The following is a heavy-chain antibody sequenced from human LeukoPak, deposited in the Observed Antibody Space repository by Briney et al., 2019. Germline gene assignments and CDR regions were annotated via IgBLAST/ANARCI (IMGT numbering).Heavy chain of an antibody. Sequence: PGGSLRLSCTASGFTFSRYWMHWVRHAPGKGLVWVSRINDDGGATSYADSVEGRFTISRDNAKNTLFLQMNSLRAEDTAVYYCARDESFGVNSGMGDSWGQGTLVTVAS. V-gene: IGHV3-74*01. J-gene: IGHJ4*02. CDR3: ARDESFGVNSGMGDS. D-gene: IGHD4-23*01. CDR1: GFTFSRYW. CDR2: INDDGGAT.